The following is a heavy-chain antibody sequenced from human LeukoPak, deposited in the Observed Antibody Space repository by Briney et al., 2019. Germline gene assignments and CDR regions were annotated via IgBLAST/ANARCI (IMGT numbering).Heavy chain of an antibody. CDR1: GFTVITND. CDR3: TRANSATIPGVDP. D-gene: IGHD1-26*01. Sequence: GGSLRLSCAASGFTVITNDMTWVRQAPGKGLEWVSVLYSDGNTKYADSVQGRFTISRDNSKNTLYLQMNSLRAEDTAVYYCTRANSATIPGVDPWGQGTLVTVSS. CDR2: LYSDGNT. V-gene: IGHV3-53*01. J-gene: IGHJ5*02.